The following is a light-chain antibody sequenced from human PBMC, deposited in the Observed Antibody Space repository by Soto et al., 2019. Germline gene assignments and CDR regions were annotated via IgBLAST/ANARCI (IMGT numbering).Light chain of an antibody. V-gene: IGKV3-15*01. Sequence: EVVMTQSPVTLSVSPGERATLSCRASQNVNSNLAWYRQKPGQAPRLLIYGASTRATGIPARFSGSGSGTEFTLTISSLQSEDFAMYYCQQYYSWPPLTFAGGTKVEI. CDR2: GAS. CDR1: QNVNSN. J-gene: IGKJ4*01. CDR3: QQYYSWPPLT.